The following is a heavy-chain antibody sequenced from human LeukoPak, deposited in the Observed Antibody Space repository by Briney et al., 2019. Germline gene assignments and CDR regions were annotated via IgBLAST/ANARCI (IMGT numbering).Heavy chain of an antibody. J-gene: IGHJ6*03. CDR2: ISHDGNNK. D-gene: IGHD5-18*01. CDR1: GFPFSDYG. CDR3: ARDAYSYASYMDV. Sequence: PGGSLRLSCAASGFPFSDYGMYWVRQAPGKGLEWLAVISHDGNNKYYADSVKGRITISRDNSMNTLYLQMNSLRAEDTAVYYCARDAYSYASYMDVWGKGTTVTVSS. V-gene: IGHV3-30*03.